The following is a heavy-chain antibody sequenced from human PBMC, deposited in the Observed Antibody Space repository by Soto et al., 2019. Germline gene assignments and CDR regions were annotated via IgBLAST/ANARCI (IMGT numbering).Heavy chain of an antibody. V-gene: IGHV4-39*02. Sequence: TSETLSLTCTGSGGSFDITSSYWAWVRQPPGKGLEWIAYIYYSGSTYYNPSLKSRITISVDTSTNQLSLRLSSVTAADTAVYYCATVPIVGTNPYYFDSCGQGTPVTVSS. CDR2: IYYSGST. CDR3: ATVPIVGTNPYYFDS. CDR1: GGSFDITSSY. D-gene: IGHD1-1*01. J-gene: IGHJ4*02.